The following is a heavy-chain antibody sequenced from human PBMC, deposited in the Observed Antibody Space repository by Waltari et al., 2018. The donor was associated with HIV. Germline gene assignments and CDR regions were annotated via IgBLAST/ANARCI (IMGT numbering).Heavy chain of an antibody. CDR2: IYYSGST. J-gene: IGHJ2*01. CDR3: ARDRVDTAMVRDWYFDL. V-gene: IGHV4-59*01. D-gene: IGHD5-18*01. Sequence: QVQLQESGPGLVKPSETLSLTCTVSGGSISSYYWSWIRQPPGKGLEWIGYIYYSGSTNYNPSLKSRVTISVDTSKNQFSLKLSSVTAADTAVYYCARDRVDTAMVRDWYFDLWGRGTLVTVSS. CDR1: GGSISSYY.